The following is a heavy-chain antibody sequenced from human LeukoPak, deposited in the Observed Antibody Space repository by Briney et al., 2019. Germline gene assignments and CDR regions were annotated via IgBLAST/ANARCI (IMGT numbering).Heavy chain of an antibody. V-gene: IGHV1-18*01. CDR3: ATTPGEDYYDRSGYFDY. D-gene: IGHD3-22*01. Sequence: ASVKVSCKASGYTFTSYGISWVRQAPGQGLEWMGWISAYNGNTNYAQKLQGRVTMTTDTSTSTAYMELRSLRSDDTAVYYCATTPGEDYYDRSGYFDYWGQGTLVTVSS. CDR2: ISAYNGNT. J-gene: IGHJ4*02. CDR1: GYTFTSYG.